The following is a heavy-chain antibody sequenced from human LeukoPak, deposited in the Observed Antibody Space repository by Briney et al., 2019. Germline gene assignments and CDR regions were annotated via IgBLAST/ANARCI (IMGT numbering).Heavy chain of an antibody. J-gene: IGHJ6*04. Sequence: PGGSLRLSCEASGFTFSSYAMHWVRQAPGKGLEWVAVISYDGSNKYYADSVKGRFTISRDNSKNTLYLQMNSLRAEDTAVYYCARDPTIVVVPCGMDVWGKGTTVTVSS. CDR2: ISYDGSNK. CDR1: GFTFSSYA. CDR3: ARDPTIVVVPCGMDV. D-gene: IGHD2-2*01. V-gene: IGHV3-30*04.